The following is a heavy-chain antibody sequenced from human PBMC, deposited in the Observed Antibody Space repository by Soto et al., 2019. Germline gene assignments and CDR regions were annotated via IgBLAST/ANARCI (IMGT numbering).Heavy chain of an antibody. CDR1: GGSISSSGHF. V-gene: IGHV4-39*01. CDR2: IYYSGST. CDR3: ARLQQQLVL. Sequence: LSLTCTVSGGSISSSGHFWGWIRQPPGKGLEWIGSIYYSGSTYSNPSLKSRVTISVDTSKNQFSLKLNFVTAADTAVYYCARLQQQLVLWGQGTLVTVSS. D-gene: IGHD6-13*01. J-gene: IGHJ4*02.